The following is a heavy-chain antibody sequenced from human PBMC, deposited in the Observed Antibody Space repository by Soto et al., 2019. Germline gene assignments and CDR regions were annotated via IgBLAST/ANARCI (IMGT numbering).Heavy chain of an antibody. CDR2: LSSSGST. J-gene: IGHJ4*02. V-gene: IGHV4-59*01. CDR3: VRATKTGTTNFDY. D-gene: IGHD1-1*01. CDR1: GGFISTYF. Sequence: PSETLSLTCTVSGGFISTYFWSWIRQPPGKGLEWIGYLSSSGSTNYNPSLKGRVSISVDASKNQFSLKLGSVTAADTAVYYCVRATKTGTTNFDYWGQGTLVTVSS.